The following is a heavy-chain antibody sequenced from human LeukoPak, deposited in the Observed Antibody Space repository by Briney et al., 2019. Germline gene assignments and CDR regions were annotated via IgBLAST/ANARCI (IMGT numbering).Heavy chain of an antibody. D-gene: IGHD3-22*01. V-gene: IGHV3-23*01. CDR1: GFTFSRYA. J-gene: IGHJ4*02. CDR2: VSGSGGRT. CDR3: AKDLSDYYDSSGFDY. Sequence: GGSLRLSCAAYGFTFSRYAMSWVRQAPAKGLEWVSAVSGSGGRTYYADSVKGRFTISRDNSKNTLYLQMNSLRAEDTAVYYCAKDLSDYYDSSGFDYWGQGTLVTVSS.